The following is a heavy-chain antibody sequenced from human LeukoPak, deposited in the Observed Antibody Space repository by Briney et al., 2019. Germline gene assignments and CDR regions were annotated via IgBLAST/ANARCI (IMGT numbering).Heavy chain of an antibody. Sequence: ASVKISCNASGYTFTGYYMHRVRQAPGQGLEWMGWINPNSGGTNYTQNFQGRVTMTRDTSISTAFMELSRLRSDDTAVYSCARGGQSSGTYYFYYYGMDVWGQGTTVTVSS. J-gene: IGHJ6*02. CDR2: INPNSGGT. V-gene: IGHV1-2*02. CDR3: ARGGQSSGTYYFYYYGMDV. D-gene: IGHD3-10*01. CDR1: GYTFTGYY.